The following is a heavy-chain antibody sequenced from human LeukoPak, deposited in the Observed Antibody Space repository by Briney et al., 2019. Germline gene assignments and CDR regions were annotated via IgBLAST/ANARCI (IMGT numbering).Heavy chain of an antibody. CDR3: AKVWAQYSSGWSYYFDY. D-gene: IGHD6-19*01. CDR1: GFTFRNYW. CDR2: ISGSGGST. Sequence: PGGSLRLSCAASGFTFRNYWMSWVRQAPGKGLEWVSAISGSGGSTYYADSVKGRFTISRDNSKNTLYLQMNSLRAEDTAVYYCAKVWAQYSSGWSYYFDYWGQGTLVTVSS. J-gene: IGHJ4*02. V-gene: IGHV3-23*01.